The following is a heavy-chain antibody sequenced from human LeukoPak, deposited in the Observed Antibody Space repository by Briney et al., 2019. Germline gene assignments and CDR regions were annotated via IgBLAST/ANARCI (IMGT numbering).Heavy chain of an antibody. CDR3: ARDRTGSWYQYFQH. Sequence: PGGSLRLSCAASGFTFSSYAMHWVRQAPGKGLEWVAVISYDGSNKYYADSVKGRFTISRDNSKNTLYLQMNSLRAEDTAVYYCARDRTGSWYQYFQHWGQGTLVTVSS. V-gene: IGHV3-30*04. CDR2: ISYDGSNK. J-gene: IGHJ1*01. D-gene: IGHD6-13*01. CDR1: GFTFSSYA.